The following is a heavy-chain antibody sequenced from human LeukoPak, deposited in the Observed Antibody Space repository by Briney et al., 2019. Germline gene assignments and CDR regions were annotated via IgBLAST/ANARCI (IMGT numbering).Heavy chain of an antibody. D-gene: IGHD2-2*01. CDR1: GYTFTGYY. V-gene: IGHV1-2*02. J-gene: IGHJ4*02. CDR2: INPNSGGT. Sequence: ASVKVSCKASGYTFTGYYMHWVRQAPGQGLEWMGWINPNSGGTNYAQKFQGRVTMTRDTSISTAYMELSRLRSDDTAVYYCAREGARTSHCYDYWGQGTLVTVSS. CDR3: AREGARTSHCYDY.